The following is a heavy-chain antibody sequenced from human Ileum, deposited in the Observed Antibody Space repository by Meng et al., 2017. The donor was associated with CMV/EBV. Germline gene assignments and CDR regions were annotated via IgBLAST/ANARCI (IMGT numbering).Heavy chain of an antibody. CDR1: GDPISSGSHS. V-gene: IGHV4-39*07. CDR2: MYFSGIA. CDR3: ARDLTNKWFYY. Sequence: QLQGSGPGLGKPAVPLSLTCTASGDPISSGSHSWAWFRQPPGKRLEWIGSMYFSGIADYNPSLKSRVTISLHATQKQFSLRLTSVTAADSAVYFCARDLTNKWFYYWGQGTLVTVSS. D-gene: IGHD1-26*01. J-gene: IGHJ4*02.